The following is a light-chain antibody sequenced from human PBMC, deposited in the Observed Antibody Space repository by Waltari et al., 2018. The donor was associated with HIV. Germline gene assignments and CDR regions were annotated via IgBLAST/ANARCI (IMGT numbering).Light chain of an antibody. J-gene: IGLJ1*01. CDR1: SSNTGSNT. V-gene: IGLV1-44*01. Sequence: QSVLTQPPSASGTPGQRVTISCSGSSSNTGSNTVNWYQQLPGTAPKLLIYSITKPPHGVPDRVSGANSGTSASLAISVLLSEDEADYACAAWDDSLNGYVFGTGTKVTVL. CDR2: SIT. CDR3: AAWDDSLNGYV.